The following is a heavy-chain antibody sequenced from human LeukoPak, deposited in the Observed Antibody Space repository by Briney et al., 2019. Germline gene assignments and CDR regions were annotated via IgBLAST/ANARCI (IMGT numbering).Heavy chain of an antibody. D-gene: IGHD3-10*01. CDR1: GFTFSSYP. V-gene: IGHV3-64D*09. CDR2: ISSDGGST. Sequence: GGSLRLSCSASGFTFSSYPMHWVRQAPGKRLEYVSGISSDGGSTYYTDPVKGRFTISRDNSKNTLYLQMSSLRAEDTAVYYCVRGFAISRFDYWGQGILVTVSS. J-gene: IGHJ4*02. CDR3: VRGFAISRFDY.